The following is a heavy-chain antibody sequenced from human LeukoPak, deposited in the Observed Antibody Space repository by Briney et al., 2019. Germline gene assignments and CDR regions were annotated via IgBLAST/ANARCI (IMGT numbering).Heavy chain of an antibody. CDR2: IIPIFGTA. Sequence: SVKVSCKASGGTFSSYAISWVRRAPGQGLEWMGGIIPIFGTANYAQKFQGRVTITADESTSTAYMELSSLRSEDTAVYYCARADILTGYYTDYWYFDLWGRGTLVTVSS. CDR3: ARADILTGYYTDYWYFDL. J-gene: IGHJ2*01. D-gene: IGHD3-9*01. V-gene: IGHV1-69*13. CDR1: GGTFSSYA.